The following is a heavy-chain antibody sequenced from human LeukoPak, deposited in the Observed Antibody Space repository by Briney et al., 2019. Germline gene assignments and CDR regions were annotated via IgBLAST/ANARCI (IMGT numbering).Heavy chain of an antibody. J-gene: IGHJ4*02. CDR2: ISGSGGST. CDR1: GFTFSSYA. CDR3: ARDQEGYSSSWYYGIYFDY. D-gene: IGHD6-13*01. Sequence: GGSLRLACAGSGFTFSSYAMSWVRQAPGKGLEGVSAISGSGGSTYYADSVKGRFTISRDNSKNTLYLQMNSLRAEDTAVYYCARDQEGYSSSWYYGIYFDYWRQGTLVTVSS. V-gene: IGHV3-23*01.